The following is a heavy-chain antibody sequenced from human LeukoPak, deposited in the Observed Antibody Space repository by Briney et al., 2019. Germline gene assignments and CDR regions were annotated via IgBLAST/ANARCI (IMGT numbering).Heavy chain of an antibody. CDR1: GYTFTGYY. Sequence: ASVKVSCKASGYTFTGYYMHWVRQAPGKGLEWMGWINHNRGGTNYAQKFQGRVTMTRDTSISTAYMELSRLRSDDTAVYYCASAYYDYVWGSYRHGAFDIWGQGTMVTVSS. D-gene: IGHD3-16*02. V-gene: IGHV1-2*02. CDR3: ASAYYDYVWGSYRHGAFDI. J-gene: IGHJ3*02. CDR2: INHNRGGT.